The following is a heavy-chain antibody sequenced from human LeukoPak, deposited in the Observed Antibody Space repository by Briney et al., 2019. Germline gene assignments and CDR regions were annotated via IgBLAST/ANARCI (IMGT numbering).Heavy chain of an antibody. CDR3: ARGGWSGYSYGSEPEKYFDY. CDR2: INPNSGGT. Sequence: TSVKVSCKASGYTFTGYYIHWMRQAPGQELEWMGWINPNSGGTNDAQKFQGRVTMTTDTSISTAYMELSRLRSDDTALYYCARGGWSGYSYGSEPEKYFDYWGQGTLVTVSS. CDR1: GYTFTGYY. J-gene: IGHJ4*02. V-gene: IGHV1-2*02. D-gene: IGHD5-18*01.